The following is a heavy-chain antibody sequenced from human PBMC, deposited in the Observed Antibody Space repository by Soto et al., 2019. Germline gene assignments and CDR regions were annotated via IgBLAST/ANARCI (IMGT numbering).Heavy chain of an antibody. CDR3: ATTHYDFWSGYHPYYYYGMDV. V-gene: IGHV1-69*06. J-gene: IGHJ6*02. CDR1: GGTFSSYA. Sequence: SVKVSCKASGGTFSSYAISWVRQAPGQGLEWMGGIIPIFGTANYAQKFQGRVTITADKSTSSAYMELSSLRSEDTAVYYCATTHYDFWSGYHPYYYYGMDVWGQGTTVTVSS. CDR2: IIPIFGTA. D-gene: IGHD3-3*01.